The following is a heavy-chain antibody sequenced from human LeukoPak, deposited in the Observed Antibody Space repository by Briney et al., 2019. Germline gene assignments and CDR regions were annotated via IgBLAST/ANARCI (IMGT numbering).Heavy chain of an antibody. CDR1: GFTFSSYG. J-gene: IGHJ4*02. CDR2: IRYDGSNK. D-gene: IGHD5-12*01. Sequence: PGGSLRRSCAASGFTFSSYGMHWVRQAPGKGLEWVAFIRYDGSNKYYADSVKGRFTISRDNSKNTLYLQMNSLRAEDTAVYYCAKDGGGYGDSFDYWGQGTLVTVSS. V-gene: IGHV3-30*02. CDR3: AKDGGGYGDSFDY.